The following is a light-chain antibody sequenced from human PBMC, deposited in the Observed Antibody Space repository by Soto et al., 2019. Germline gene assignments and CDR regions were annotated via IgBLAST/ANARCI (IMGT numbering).Light chain of an antibody. J-gene: IGKJ1*01. CDR1: ETVRSN. Sequence: RVMTQSPDTLSVSPGERATLSCRASETVRSNLAWYQQKPGQAPRLLIYAASTRATGIPARLIGNGSGTEFNLTISSLQSEDSAVYYCQKYHSWWTLCQRTKVDIK. CDR2: AAS. V-gene: IGKV3D-15*01. CDR3: QKYHSWWT.